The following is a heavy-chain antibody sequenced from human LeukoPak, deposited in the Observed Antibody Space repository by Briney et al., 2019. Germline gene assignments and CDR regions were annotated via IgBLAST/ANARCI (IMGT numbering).Heavy chain of an antibody. Sequence: PSETLSLTCTVSGGSISSYYWSWIRQPPGKGLEWIGYIYYSGSTNYNPSLKSRVTISVDTSKGQFSLKLSSVTAADTAVYYCARSTRRRRGDYYYYGMDVWGKGTTVTVSS. CDR3: ARSTRRRRGDYYYYGMDV. CDR2: IYYSGST. V-gene: IGHV4-59*01. CDR1: GGSISSYY. D-gene: IGHD1-1*01. J-gene: IGHJ6*04.